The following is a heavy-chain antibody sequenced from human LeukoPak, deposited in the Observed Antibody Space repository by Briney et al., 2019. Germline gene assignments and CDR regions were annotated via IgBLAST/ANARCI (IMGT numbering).Heavy chain of an antibody. CDR3: ARDGAARPPDAFDI. CDR2: IYYSGST. D-gene: IGHD6-6*01. J-gene: IGHJ3*02. V-gene: IGHV4-59*01. CDR1: GGSISSYY. Sequence: PPETLSLTRTVSGGSISSYYWSWIRQPPGKGLEWIGYIYYSGSTNYNPSLKSRVTISVDTSKNQFSLKLSSVTAADTAVYYCARDGAARPPDAFDIWGQGTMVTVSS.